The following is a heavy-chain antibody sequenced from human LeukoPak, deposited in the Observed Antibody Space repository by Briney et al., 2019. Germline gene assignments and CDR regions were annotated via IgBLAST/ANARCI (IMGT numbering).Heavy chain of an antibody. CDR1: GGTFSSYA. V-gene: IGHV1-69*04. Sequence: SVKVSCKASGGTFSSYAISWVRQAPGQGLEWMGRIIPILGIANYAQKFQGRVTITADKSMSTAYMELSSLRSEDTAVYCCARAPTGYFDYWGQGTLVTVSS. CDR3: ARAPTGYFDY. D-gene: IGHD1-1*01. CDR2: IIPILGIA. J-gene: IGHJ4*02.